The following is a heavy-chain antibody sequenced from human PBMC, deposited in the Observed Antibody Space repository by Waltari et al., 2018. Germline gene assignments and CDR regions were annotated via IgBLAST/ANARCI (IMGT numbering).Heavy chain of an antibody. V-gene: IGHV3-15*01. CDR2: IKSKTDGGTT. CDR1: GFTFSNAW. CDR3: TTSIAARPFDY. Sequence: EVQLVESGGGLVKPGGSLRLSCAASGFTFSNAWMSWVRQAPGKGLAWVGRIKSKTDGGTTDYAAPVKGRFTSSRDDSKNTLYLQMNSLKTEDTAVYYCTTSIAARPFDYWGQGTLVTVSS. J-gene: IGHJ4*02. D-gene: IGHD6-6*01.